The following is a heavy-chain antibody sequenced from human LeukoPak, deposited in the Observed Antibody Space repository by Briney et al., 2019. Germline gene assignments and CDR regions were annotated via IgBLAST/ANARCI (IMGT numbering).Heavy chain of an antibody. J-gene: IGHJ4*02. D-gene: IGHD3-10*01. V-gene: IGHV3-48*03. CDR1: GFTFSSYE. CDR3: ARDWGLDGEISSGDY. Sequence: GGSLRLSCAASGFTFSSYEMNWVRQAPGKGLEWVSYISSSGSTIYYADSVKGRFTISRDNAENSLYLQMNSLRAEDTAVYYCARDWGLDGEISSGDYWGQGTLVTVSS. CDR2: ISSSGSTI.